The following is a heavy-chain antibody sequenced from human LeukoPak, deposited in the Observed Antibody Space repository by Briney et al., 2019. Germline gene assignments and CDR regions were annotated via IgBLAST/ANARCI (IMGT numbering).Heavy chain of an antibody. Sequence: ASVKVSCKASGYTFSGYYIHWVRQAPGQGLEWMGWINPNTGGTNFAQNFQGRVTMTTVTSISTAYMELSRLRSDDTAVYYCARAPLPLGDFDYWGQGTLVTVSS. CDR1: GYTFSGYY. V-gene: IGHV1-2*02. CDR3: ARAPLPLGDFDY. CDR2: INPNTGGT. J-gene: IGHJ4*02. D-gene: IGHD3-16*01.